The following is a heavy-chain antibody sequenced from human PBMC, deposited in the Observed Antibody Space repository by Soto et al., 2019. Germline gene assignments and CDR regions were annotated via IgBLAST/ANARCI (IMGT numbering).Heavy chain of an antibody. Sequence: ASVKVSCKASGYTFTSYGISWVRQAPGQGLEWMGWISAYNGNTNYAQKLQGRVTMTTDTSTSTAYMELRSLRSDDTAVYYCARQTRGYCSSTSCGRFDYWGKGTLVTVSS. D-gene: IGHD2-2*01. CDR2: ISAYNGNT. V-gene: IGHV1-18*01. J-gene: IGHJ4*02. CDR3: ARQTRGYCSSTSCGRFDY. CDR1: GYTFTSYG.